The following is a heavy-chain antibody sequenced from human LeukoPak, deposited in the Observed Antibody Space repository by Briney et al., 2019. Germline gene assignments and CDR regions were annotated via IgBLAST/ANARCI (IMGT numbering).Heavy chain of an antibody. D-gene: IGHD6-19*01. J-gene: IGHJ4*02. CDR1: GYAFIVYY. CDR2: INPNSGDT. CDR3: ARSIAVAATGFYY. V-gene: IGHV1-2*02. Sequence: ASVTVSCTAFGYAFIVYYMLWVRHAPGQGLEWMGWINPNSGDTNYAQMFQGRVTITRDTSISTAYMELSRLRSDDTAVFYCARSIAVAATGFYYWGQGNLVTTSS.